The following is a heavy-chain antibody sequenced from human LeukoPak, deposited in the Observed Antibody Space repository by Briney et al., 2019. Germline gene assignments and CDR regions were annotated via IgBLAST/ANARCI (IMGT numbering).Heavy chain of an antibody. Sequence: SVKDSCQASGGTFSSYTISWVRQAPGQGPEWMARITPLLGIIKYSQTFQGRVTVTADKFTNTVYMELSSLRSEDTAVYYCAREEGGYCGGDCYPLAFDLWGRGTLVTVSS. CDR2: ITPLLGII. D-gene: IGHD2-21*02. J-gene: IGHJ4*02. CDR1: GGTFSSYT. V-gene: IGHV1-69*04. CDR3: AREEGGYCGGDCYPLAFDL.